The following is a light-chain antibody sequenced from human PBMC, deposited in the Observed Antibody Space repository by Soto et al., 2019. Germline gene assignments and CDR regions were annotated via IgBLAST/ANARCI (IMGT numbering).Light chain of an antibody. CDR3: ASWDVSLNAWV. CDR2: TFA. J-gene: IGLJ3*02. Sequence: QSALTQPPSASGTPGQRVTISCSGSSSNIGSNAVNWYQQLPGTAPKLLIYTFAQRPSGVPDRFSGSKSGTSASLAISGLQSEDEADYYCASWDVSLNAWVFGGGTQLTVL. V-gene: IGLV1-44*01. CDR1: SSNIGSNA.